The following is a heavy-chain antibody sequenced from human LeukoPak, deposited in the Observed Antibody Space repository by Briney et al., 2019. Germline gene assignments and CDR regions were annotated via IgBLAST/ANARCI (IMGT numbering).Heavy chain of an antibody. J-gene: IGHJ4*02. CDR3: ARGVTTELAF. CDR1: GGSISSYY. D-gene: IGHD1-14*01. Sequence: SETLSLTCTVSGGSISSYYWSWIRQPPGKGLEWIGYIYYTGGTNYNPSLKSRVTISVDTPKNQFSLKLTSLTPAATAVYYCARGVTTELAFWGQGTLVTVSS. V-gene: IGHV4-59*12. CDR2: IYYTGGT.